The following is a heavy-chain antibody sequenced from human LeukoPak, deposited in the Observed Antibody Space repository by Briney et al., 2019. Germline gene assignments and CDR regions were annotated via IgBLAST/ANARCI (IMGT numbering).Heavy chain of an antibody. V-gene: IGHV3-15*07. D-gene: IGHD4-17*01. CDR2: IKSKADGVTT. CDR3: TTGGSVITVTRSYDF. Sequence: GGSLRLSCAASGFIFSDAWMNWVRQAPGTGLEWVGRIKSKADGVTTDYAAPVQGRFIASRHDSTATLYLQMNSLQTEDTAVYYCTTGGSVITVTRSYDFWGQGTLVTVSS. J-gene: IGHJ4*02. CDR1: GFIFSDAW.